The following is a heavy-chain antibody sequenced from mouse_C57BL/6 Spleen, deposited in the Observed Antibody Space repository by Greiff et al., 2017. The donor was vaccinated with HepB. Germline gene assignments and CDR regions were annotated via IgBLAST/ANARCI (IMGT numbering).Heavy chain of an antibody. V-gene: IGHV1-81*01. CDR2: IYPRSGNT. CDR3: ARGDDYDGGCAY. J-gene: IGHJ3*01. CDR1: GYTFTSYG. Sequence: VHLVESGAELARPGASVKLSCKASGYTFTSYGISWVKQRTGQGLEWIGEIYPRSGNTYYNEKFKGKATLTADKSSSTAYMELRSLTSEDSAVYFCARGDDYDGGCAYWGQGTLVTVSA. D-gene: IGHD2-4*01.